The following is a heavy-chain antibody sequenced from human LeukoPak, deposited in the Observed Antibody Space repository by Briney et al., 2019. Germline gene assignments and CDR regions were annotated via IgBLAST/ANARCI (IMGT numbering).Heavy chain of an antibody. J-gene: IGHJ4*02. Sequence: GGSLRLSCAASAFTFSNYWMSWVRQAPGKGLEWVANIKEDGSEINYVDSVKGRFTISRDNAKNSLYLQMNSLRAEDTAVYYCARDGRDAMVRGVDYWGQGTLVTVSS. CDR3: ARDGRDAMVRGVDY. CDR2: IKEDGSEI. CDR1: AFTFSNYW. V-gene: IGHV3-7*01. D-gene: IGHD3-10*01.